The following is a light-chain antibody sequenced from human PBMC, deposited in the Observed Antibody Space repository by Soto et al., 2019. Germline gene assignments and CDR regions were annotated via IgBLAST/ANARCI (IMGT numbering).Light chain of an antibody. V-gene: IGKV3-20*01. Sequence: EVVLTQSPGTLSLSPGERATLSCRASQSVRSSYLAWYQQKPGQAPRLLIYGTSSRATGIPDRFSGSGSGTDFTLTISRLEPEDFAVYYCQRYTHSPWTFGQGTRVEIK. CDR2: GTS. J-gene: IGKJ1*01. CDR3: QRYTHSPWT. CDR1: QSVRSSY.